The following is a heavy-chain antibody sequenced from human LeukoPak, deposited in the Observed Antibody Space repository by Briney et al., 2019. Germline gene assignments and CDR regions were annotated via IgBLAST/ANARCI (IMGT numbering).Heavy chain of an antibody. J-gene: IGHJ2*01. V-gene: IGHV4-59*01. CDR2: IYYSGST. CDR1: GGSISSYY. Sequence: SETLSLTCTVSGGSISSYYWSWIRQPPGKGLEWIGYIYYSGSTNYNPSLKSRVIISVDTSKNQFSLKLSSVTAADTAVYYCAKRSSSSDWYFDLWGRGTLVTVSS. CDR3: AKRSSSSDWYFDL. D-gene: IGHD6-6*01.